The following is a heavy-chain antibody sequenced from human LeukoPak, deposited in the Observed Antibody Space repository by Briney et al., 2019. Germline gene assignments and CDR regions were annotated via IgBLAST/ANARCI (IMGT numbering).Heavy chain of an antibody. CDR3: ASSYYDSSGYYYSFDY. D-gene: IGHD3-22*01. V-gene: IGHV1-69*13. CDR1: GGTFSSYA. J-gene: IGHJ4*02. Sequence: GASVKVSCKASGGTFSSYAISWVRQAPGQGLEWMGGIIPIFGTANYAQKFQGRVTITADESTSTAYMELSSLRSEDTAVHYCASSYYDSSGYYYSFDYWGQGTLVTVSS. CDR2: IIPIFGTA.